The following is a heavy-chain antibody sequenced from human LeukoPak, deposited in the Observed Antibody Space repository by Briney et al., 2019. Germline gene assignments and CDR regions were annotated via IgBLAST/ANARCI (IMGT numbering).Heavy chain of an antibody. Sequence: PGRSLRLSCAASGFTFSSYGMHWVRQAPGKGLEWVAVIWYDGSNKYYADSVKGRFTISRDNSKNTLYLQMNSLRAEDTAVYYCARDSKVLNGQNYYYYGMDVWGQGTTVTVS. V-gene: IGHV3-33*01. CDR3: ARDSKVLNGQNYYYYGMDV. CDR1: GFTFSSYG. D-gene: IGHD3-10*01. J-gene: IGHJ6*02. CDR2: IWYDGSNK.